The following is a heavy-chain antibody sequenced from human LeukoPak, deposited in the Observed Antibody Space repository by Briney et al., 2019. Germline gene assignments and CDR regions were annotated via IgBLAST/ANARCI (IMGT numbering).Heavy chain of an antibody. CDR3: ARSRDGYNYAFDY. D-gene: IGHD5-24*01. Sequence: PGGSLRLSCAASGFTFSSYAMHWVRQAPGKGLEWVAVISYDGRNQYYADSVKGRFTFSRDNSKNTLCVQMNSLRDEDTAVYYCARSRDGYNYAFDYWGQGTLVTVSS. CDR1: GFTFSSYA. CDR2: ISYDGRNQ. J-gene: IGHJ4*02. V-gene: IGHV3-30*04.